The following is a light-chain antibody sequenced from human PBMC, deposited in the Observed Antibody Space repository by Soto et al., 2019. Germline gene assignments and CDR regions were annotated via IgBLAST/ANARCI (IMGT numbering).Light chain of an antibody. CDR2: GVS. J-gene: IGKJ1*01. V-gene: IGKV3-20*01. CDR3: QQYGSSPRT. Sequence: IVLTQAPGTLSLSPGERAPLSCRASQTISGSYLAWYQQKPGQAPRLLIYGVSSRATGFPDRFSGSGSGTDFTLAISRLEPEDFAVYYCQQYGSSPRTFGQGTKVDI. CDR1: QTISGSY.